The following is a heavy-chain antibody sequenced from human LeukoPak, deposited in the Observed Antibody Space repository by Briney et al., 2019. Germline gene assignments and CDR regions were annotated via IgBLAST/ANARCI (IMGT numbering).Heavy chain of an antibody. CDR1: GYTFTGCY. D-gene: IGHD6-13*01. V-gene: IGHV1-2*06. Sequence: ASVKVSCKASGYTFTGCYMHWVRQAPGQGLEWMGRINPNSGGTNYAQKFQGRVTLTRDTSISTAYMELSRLRSDDTAVYYCARAGAAGDAFDIWGQGTMVTVSS. J-gene: IGHJ3*02. CDR2: INPNSGGT. CDR3: ARAGAAGDAFDI.